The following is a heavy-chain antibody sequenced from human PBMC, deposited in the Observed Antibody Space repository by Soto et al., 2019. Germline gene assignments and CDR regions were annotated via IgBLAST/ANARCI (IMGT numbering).Heavy chain of an antibody. D-gene: IGHD5-18*01. J-gene: IGHJ4*02. CDR2: RNPGGGST. V-gene: IGHV1-46*03. CDR1: GYTFTTYY. CDR3: ARVNTYSRLDY. Sequence: QVQLVQSGAEVKKTGASLRLSCKASGYTFTTYYIHRVRQAPGQGLVWMGVRNPGGGSTTYAQKLQGRVTLTTDTSTSTVYMELERLRSEDTAVYCCARVNTYSRLDYWGQGTLVTVSS.